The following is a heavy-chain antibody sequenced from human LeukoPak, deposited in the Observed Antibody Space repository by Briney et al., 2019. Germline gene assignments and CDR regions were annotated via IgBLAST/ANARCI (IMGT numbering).Heavy chain of an antibody. J-gene: IGHJ3*02. CDR3: AKGHTLGPYYYGSGATSQHAFVI. CDR2: INHSGST. V-gene: IGHV4-39*07. Sequence: SETLSLTCTVSGGSISSGGYYWSWIREPPGKGLEWIGEINHSGSTNYNPSLRSRVTTSVDTSKNQFFLKLSSVTAADTAVYYCAKGHTLGPYYYGSGATSQHAFVIWGQGTLVTVSS. CDR1: GGSISSGGYY. D-gene: IGHD3-10*01.